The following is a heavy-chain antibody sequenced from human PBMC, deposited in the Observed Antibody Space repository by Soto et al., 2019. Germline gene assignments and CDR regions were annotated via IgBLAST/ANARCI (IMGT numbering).Heavy chain of an antibody. CDR3: ALHQYSSGWYGYYYYYMDV. V-gene: IGHV1-8*01. J-gene: IGHJ6*03. CDR2: MNPNSGNT. D-gene: IGHD6-19*01. Sequence: ASVKVSCKASGYTFTSYDINWVRQATGQGLEWMGWMNPNSGNTGYAQKFQGRVTMTRNTSISTAYMELRSLRSEDTAVYYCALHQYSSGWYGYYYYYMDVWGKGTTVTVSS. CDR1: GYTFTSYD.